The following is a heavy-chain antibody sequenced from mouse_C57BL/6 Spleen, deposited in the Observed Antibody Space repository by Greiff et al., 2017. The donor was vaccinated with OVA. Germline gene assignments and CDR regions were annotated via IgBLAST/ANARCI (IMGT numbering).Heavy chain of an antibody. D-gene: IGHD2-4*01. J-gene: IGHJ4*01. CDR1: GFTFSDYY. CDR3: ASFYYDYDEDYAMDY. Sequence: EVKLVESGGGLVQPGGSLKLSCAASGFTFSDYYMYWVRQTPEKRLEWVAYISNGGGSTYYPDTVKGRFTISRDNAKNTLYLQMSRLKSEDTAMYYCASFYYDYDEDYAMDYWGQGTSVTVSS. CDR2: ISNGGGST. V-gene: IGHV5-12*01.